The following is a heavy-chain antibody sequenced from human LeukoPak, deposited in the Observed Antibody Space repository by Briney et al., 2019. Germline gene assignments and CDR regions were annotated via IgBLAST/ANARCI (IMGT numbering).Heavy chain of an antibody. J-gene: IGHJ4*02. Sequence: GGSLRLSCAASGFTFSSYGMHWVRQAPGKGLEWVAVISYDGSNKYYADSVKGRFTISRDNSKNTLYLQMNSLRAEDTAVYYCWGAEFIGQSPYFDYWGQGTLVTVSS. D-gene: IGHD3-10*01. CDR2: ISYDGSNK. V-gene: IGHV3-30*03. CDR1: GFTFSSYG. CDR3: WGAEFIGQSPYFDY.